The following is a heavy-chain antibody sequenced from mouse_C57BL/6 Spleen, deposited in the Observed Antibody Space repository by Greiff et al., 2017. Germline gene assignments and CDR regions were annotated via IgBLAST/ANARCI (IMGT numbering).Heavy chain of an antibody. Sequence: VQLQQPGAELVKPGASVKMSCKASGYTFTSYWITWVKQRPGQGLEWIGDIYPGSGSTNYNQKFKGKATLTVDQSSSTAYMQLNSLTSEDSAVYYCAPGGYYYGSKSSFDYWGQGTTLTVSS. V-gene: IGHV1-55*01. CDR2: IYPGSGST. J-gene: IGHJ2*01. CDR3: APGGYYYGSKSSFDY. D-gene: IGHD1-1*01. CDR1: GYTFTSYW.